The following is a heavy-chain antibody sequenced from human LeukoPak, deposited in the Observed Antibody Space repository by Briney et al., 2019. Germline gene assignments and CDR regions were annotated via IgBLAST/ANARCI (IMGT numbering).Heavy chain of an antibody. V-gene: IGHV1-46*01. J-gene: IGHJ6*02. CDR3: ARGYDLSGAYYYYYGMDV. D-gene: IGHD3-16*01. CDR1: GYTFTSYH. Sequence: GASVKVSCKASGYTFTSYHMHWVRRAPGQGLEWMGIINPRGGGTNYAQKFQGRVTMTRDTSTSTVYMELSSLRSEDTAIYYCARGYDLSGAYYYYYGMDVWGQGTTVTVSS. CDR2: INPRGGGT.